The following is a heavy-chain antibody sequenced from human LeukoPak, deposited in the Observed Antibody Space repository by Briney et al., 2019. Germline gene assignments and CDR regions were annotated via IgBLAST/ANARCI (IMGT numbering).Heavy chain of an antibody. CDR3: ARDYCSSTSCYRFDY. D-gene: IGHD2-2*02. J-gene: IGHJ4*02. CDR1: GGTFSSYS. CDR2: ISSSTSYI. Sequence: SCKTSGGTFSSYSMNWVRQAPGKGLEWVSSISSSTSYIYYADSVKGRFTISRDNAKNSLYLQMNSLRAEDTAVYYCARDYCSSTSCYRFDYWGQGTLVTVSS. V-gene: IGHV3-21*01.